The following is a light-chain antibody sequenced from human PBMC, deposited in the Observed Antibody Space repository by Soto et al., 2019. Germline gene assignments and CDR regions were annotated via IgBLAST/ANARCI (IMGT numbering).Light chain of an antibody. V-gene: IGLV2-14*01. Sequence: QSALTQPASVSGPPGQSITISCTGTSSDVGDNNHVSWYQQRPGKAPKLMIYEVTNRPSGVSHRFFGSKSGNTASLTISGLQAEDEADYYCSSYTTTRTLIFGGGTQLTVL. J-gene: IGLJ2*01. CDR2: EVT. CDR1: SSDVGDNNH. CDR3: SSYTTTRTLI.